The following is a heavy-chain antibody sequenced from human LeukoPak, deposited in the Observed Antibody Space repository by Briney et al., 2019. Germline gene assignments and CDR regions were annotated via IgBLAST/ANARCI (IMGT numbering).Heavy chain of an antibody. CDR2: INHSGST. D-gene: IGHD2-15*01. CDR1: GGSFSAYY. CDR3: ARSNCSGGSCYGGKKKTQLGPRWFDP. J-gene: IGHJ5*02. Sequence: SETLSLTCAVYGGSFSAYYWSWIRQPPGKGLEWIGEINHSGSTNYNPSLKSRVTISVDTSKNQFSLKVSSVTAADTAVYYCARSNCSGGSCYGGKKKTQLGPRWFDPWGQGTLVTVSS. V-gene: IGHV4-34*01.